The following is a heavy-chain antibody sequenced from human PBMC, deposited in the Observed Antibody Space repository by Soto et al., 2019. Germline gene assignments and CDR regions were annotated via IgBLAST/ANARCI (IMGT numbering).Heavy chain of an antibody. CDR3: AREPPNGYRLYYYGMDV. Sequence: GASVKVSCKASGYTFTSYAMHWVRQAPGQRLEWMGWINAGNGNTKYSQKFQGRVTITRDTSASTAYMELSSLRSEDTAVYYCAREPPNGYRLYYYGMDVWGQGTTVTVSS. V-gene: IGHV1-3*01. D-gene: IGHD5-18*01. CDR2: INAGNGNT. J-gene: IGHJ6*02. CDR1: GYTFTSYA.